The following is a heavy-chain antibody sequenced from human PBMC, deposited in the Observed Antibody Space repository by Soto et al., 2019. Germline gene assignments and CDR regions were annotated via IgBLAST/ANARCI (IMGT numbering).Heavy chain of an antibody. D-gene: IGHD3-22*01. V-gene: IGHV3-74*01. CDR3: ARDSSFDDSSGYLDY. CDR2: INSDGSST. CDR1: GFTFSSYW. Sequence: GGSLRLSCVASGFTFSSYWIHWGRQAPGKGLVWVSRINSDGSSTTYADSVKGRFTISRDNAKNTLYLQMTSLRAEDTAVYYCARDSSFDDSSGYLDYWGQGTLVTVSS. J-gene: IGHJ4*02.